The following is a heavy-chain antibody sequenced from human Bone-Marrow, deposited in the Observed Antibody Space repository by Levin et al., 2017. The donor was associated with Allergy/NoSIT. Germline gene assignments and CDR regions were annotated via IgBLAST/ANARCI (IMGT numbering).Heavy chain of an antibody. V-gene: IGHV1-18*01. CDR3: ARVYSGNSEDDAFDI. J-gene: IGHJ3*02. CDR1: GYTFTSYG. CDR2: ISAYNGNT. Sequence: ASVKVSCKASGYTFTSYGISWVRQAPGQGLEWMGWISAYNGNTNYAQKLQGRVTMTTDTSTSTAYMELRSLRSDDTAVYYCARVYSGNSEDDAFDIWGQGTMVTVSS. D-gene: IGHD4-23*01.